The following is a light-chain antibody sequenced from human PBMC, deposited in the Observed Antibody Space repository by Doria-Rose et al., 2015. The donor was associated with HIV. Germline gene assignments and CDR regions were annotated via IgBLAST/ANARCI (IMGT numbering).Light chain of an antibody. CDR3: QQTYNTPKWT. CDR2: SAS. J-gene: IGKJ1*01. Sequence: DIQLTQSPSSLSASIGGRVTITCRASQTVSTYLNWFQQEPGKAPKHLINSASRWQNGVPSRIIGRSSWTTYSLPISGLQTRDSSDYDGQQTYNTPKWTGGQG. V-gene: IGKV1-39*01. CDR1: QTVSTY.